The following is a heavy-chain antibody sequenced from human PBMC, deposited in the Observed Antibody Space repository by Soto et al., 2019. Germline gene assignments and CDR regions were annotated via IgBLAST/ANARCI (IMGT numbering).Heavy chain of an antibody. J-gene: IGHJ4*02. D-gene: IGHD3-22*01. CDR1: GFTFSSYA. CDR3: EKGVITSVVY. CDR2: ISGSGGST. V-gene: IGHV3-23*01. Sequence: GGSLRLSCAASGFTFSSYAMSWVRQAPGKGLEWVSAISGSGGSTYYADSVKGRFTISRDNSNNTLYLQMNSMRAEDTGGYYCEKGVITSVVYWGQGTLVTVSS.